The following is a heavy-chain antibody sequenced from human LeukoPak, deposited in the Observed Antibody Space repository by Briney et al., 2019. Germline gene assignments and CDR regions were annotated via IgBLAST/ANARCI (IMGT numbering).Heavy chain of an antibody. Sequence: GGSLRLSCAASGFTFSSYAMSWVRQAPGKGLEWVSAISGSGGSTYYADSVKGRFTISRDNSKNTLYLQMSSLRAEDTALYFCAKDGPYSSGYPFDYWGQGTLATVSS. D-gene: IGHD3-22*01. J-gene: IGHJ4*02. V-gene: IGHV3-23*01. CDR3: AKDGPYSSGYPFDY. CDR2: ISGSGGST. CDR1: GFTFSSYA.